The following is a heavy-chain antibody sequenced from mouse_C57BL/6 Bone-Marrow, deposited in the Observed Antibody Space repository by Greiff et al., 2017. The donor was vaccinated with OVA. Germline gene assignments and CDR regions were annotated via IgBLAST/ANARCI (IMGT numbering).Heavy chain of an antibody. Sequence: QVHVKQSGAELVRPGTSVKLSCKASGYTFTSYWMHWVKQRPGQGLEWIGVIDPSDSYTNYNQKFKGKATLTVDTSSSTAYMQLSSLTSEDSAVYYCARRKGSTWFAYWGQGTLVTVSA. CDR3: ARRKGSTWFAY. V-gene: IGHV1-59*01. CDR2: IDPSDSYT. CDR1: GYTFTSYW. D-gene: IGHD1-1*01. J-gene: IGHJ3*01.